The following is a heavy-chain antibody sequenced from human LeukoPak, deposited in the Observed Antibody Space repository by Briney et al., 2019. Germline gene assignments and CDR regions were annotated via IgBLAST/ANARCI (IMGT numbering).Heavy chain of an antibody. CDR1: GYTFTGYY. J-gene: IGHJ5*02. CDR3: ARVPGYSNLLNWFDP. CDR2: INPNSGGT. Sequence: EASVKVSCKASGYTFTGYYMHWVRQAPGQGLEWMGWINPNSGGTNYAQKFQGRVTMTRDTSISTAYMELSRLRSDDTAVYYCARVPGYSNLLNWFDPWGQGTLVTVSS. V-gene: IGHV1-2*02. D-gene: IGHD4-11*01.